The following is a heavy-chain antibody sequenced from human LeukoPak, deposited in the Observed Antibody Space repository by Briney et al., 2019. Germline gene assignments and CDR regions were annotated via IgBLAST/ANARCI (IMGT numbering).Heavy chain of an antibody. Sequence: PSETLSLTCAVYGGSFSGYYWSWICQPPGKGLEWIGEINHSGSTNYNPSLKSRVTISVDTSKNQFSLKLSSVTAADTAVYYCARDPHGLGYSYGRGVDYWGQGTLVTVSS. J-gene: IGHJ4*02. CDR1: GGSFSGYY. CDR3: ARDPHGLGYSYGRGVDY. V-gene: IGHV4-34*01. D-gene: IGHD5-18*01. CDR2: INHSGST.